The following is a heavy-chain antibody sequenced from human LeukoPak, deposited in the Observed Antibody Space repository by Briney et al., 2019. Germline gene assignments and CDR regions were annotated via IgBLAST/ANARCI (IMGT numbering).Heavy chain of an antibody. CDR1: AGSISSNSYY. V-gene: IGHV4-39*01. D-gene: IGHD3-3*01. J-gene: IGHJ4*02. CDR3: ARLPRYDFWS. Sequence: PSETLSLTCTVSAGSISSNSYYWGWIRQPPGKGLEWIGSIFYSGSTYYNPSLKSRVTISVDTSKNQFSLKLGSVTAADTAVYYCARLPRYDFWSWGQGTLVTVSS. CDR2: IFYSGST.